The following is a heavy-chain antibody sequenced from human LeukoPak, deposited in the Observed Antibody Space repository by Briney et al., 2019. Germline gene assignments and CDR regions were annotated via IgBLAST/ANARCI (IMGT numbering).Heavy chain of an antibody. CDR1: GFTFGDYA. V-gene: IGHV3-49*04. J-gene: IGHJ4*02. Sequence: GGSLRLSCTASGFTFGDYAMSWVRQAPGKGLEWVGFIRSKAYGGTTEYAASVKGRFTISRDDSKSIAYLQMNSLKTEDTAVYYCTRTHSSSWAPLGYWGQGTLVTVSS. D-gene: IGHD6-13*01. CDR2: IRSKAYGGTT. CDR3: TRTHSSSWAPLGY.